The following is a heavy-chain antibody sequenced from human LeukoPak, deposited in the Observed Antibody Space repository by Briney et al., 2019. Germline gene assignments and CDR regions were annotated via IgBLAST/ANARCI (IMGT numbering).Heavy chain of an antibody. Sequence: GSLRLSCAASGFTFSDYYMSWMRQAAGKGLEWLAYISGSSTTIYYADSVKGRFTISRDNANNSLYLRMNSLTAEDTAVYYCARASSPWFRVERAFDPWGQGTLVTVSS. V-gene: IGHV3-11*01. CDR3: ARASSPWFRVERAFDP. CDR2: ISGSSTTI. CDR1: GFTFSDYY. J-gene: IGHJ5*02. D-gene: IGHD3-10*01.